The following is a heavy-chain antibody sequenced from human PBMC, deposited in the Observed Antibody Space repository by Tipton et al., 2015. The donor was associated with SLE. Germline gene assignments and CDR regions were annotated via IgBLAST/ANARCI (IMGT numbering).Heavy chain of an antibody. J-gene: IGHJ4*02. Sequence: GLVKPSETLALTCSVSGASVNNFYWTWIRQPPGKGPEWIGYIYYTGTTSYNPSLKSRLIMTVDTSKNQFSLKLTSVTAADTAAYYCAREPDYWGQGILVAVSS. CDR2: IYYTGTT. CDR1: GASVNNFY. V-gene: IGHV4-59*02. CDR3: AREPDY.